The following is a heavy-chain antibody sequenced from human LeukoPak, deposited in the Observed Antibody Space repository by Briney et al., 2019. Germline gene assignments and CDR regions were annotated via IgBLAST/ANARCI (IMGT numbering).Heavy chain of an antibody. D-gene: IGHD3-10*01. CDR2: IYYSGST. V-gene: IGHV4-31*03. CDR3: ARVKGKVRGVISYYFDY. Sequence: PSETLSLTCTVSGGSISSGGYYWSWIRQHPGTGLEWIGYIYYSGSTYYNPSLKSRVTISVDTSKNQFSLKLSSVTAADTAVYYCARVKGKVRGVISYYFDYWGQGTLVTVSS. CDR1: GGSISSGGYY. J-gene: IGHJ4*02.